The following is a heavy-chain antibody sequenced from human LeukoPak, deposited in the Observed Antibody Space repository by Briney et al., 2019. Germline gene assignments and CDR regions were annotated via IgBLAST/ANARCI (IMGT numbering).Heavy chain of an antibody. CDR1: GFAFSSYG. Sequence: GGSLRLSCAASGFAFSSYGMHWVRQAPGKGLEWVAVISYDGSNKYYADSVKGRFTISRDNSKNTLYLQMNSLRAEDTAVYYCAKIVVVYAPQGGENHDAFDIWGQGTMVTVSS. V-gene: IGHV3-30*18. J-gene: IGHJ3*02. D-gene: IGHD2-8*02. CDR2: ISYDGSNK. CDR3: AKIVVVYAPQGGENHDAFDI.